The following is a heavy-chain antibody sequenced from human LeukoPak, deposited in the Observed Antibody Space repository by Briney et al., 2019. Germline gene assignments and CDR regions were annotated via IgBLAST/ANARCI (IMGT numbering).Heavy chain of an antibody. J-gene: IGHJ5*02. Sequence: GGSLRLSCAAAGVTFSSYWMHWVRQAPGKGLVWFSRINSDGSSTSYADSVKGRFTISRDNAKNTLYLQMNSLRSEDTAVYCCARALEAYTNSFAPWGQGTLATVSS. D-gene: IGHD4-11*01. CDR3: ARALEAYTNSFAP. CDR1: GVTFSSYW. CDR2: INSDGSST. V-gene: IGHV3-74*01.